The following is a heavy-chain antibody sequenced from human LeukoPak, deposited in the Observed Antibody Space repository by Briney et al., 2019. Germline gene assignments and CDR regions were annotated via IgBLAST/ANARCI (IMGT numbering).Heavy chain of an antibody. Sequence: GGSLRLSCAASGFTVSSNYMSWVRQAPGKGLEWVSVIYSGGSTYYADSVKGRFTVSRDNAKNSLYLQMNSLRAEDTAVYFCAKDGGFGDEATRYCGGDCYYFDYWGQGTLVTVSS. J-gene: IGHJ4*02. CDR2: IYSGGST. V-gene: IGHV3-66*01. CDR1: GFTVSSNY. D-gene: IGHD2-21*02. CDR3: AKDGGFGDEATRYCGGDCYYFDY.